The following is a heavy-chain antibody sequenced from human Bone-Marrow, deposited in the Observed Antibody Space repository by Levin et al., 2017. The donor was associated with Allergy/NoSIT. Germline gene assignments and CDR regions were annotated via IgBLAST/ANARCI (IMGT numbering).Heavy chain of an antibody. CDR3: ARVAEEGP. CDR1: GYTFTGYL. CDR2: ISPNSGGT. J-gene: IGHJ5*02. V-gene: IGHV1-2*02. Sequence: ASVKVSCKTSGYTFTGYLLHWVRQAPGQGLGWMGYISPNSGGTNYHQRFQGRVTMTRDTSIDTAYMELSRLTSDDTAVYYCARVAEEGPWGQGTLVTVSS.